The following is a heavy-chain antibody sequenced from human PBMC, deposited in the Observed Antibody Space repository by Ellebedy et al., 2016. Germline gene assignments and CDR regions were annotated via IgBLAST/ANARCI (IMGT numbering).Heavy chain of an antibody. V-gene: IGHV3-9*01. CDR2: ITWNGVIL. D-gene: IGHD3-16*02. Sequence: GGSLRLXCAASGFLFRDFAMHWVRQTPGKGLEWVSGITWNGVILGYADSVKGRFTISRDNVQNSLYLQMTSLTAQDTALYYCAKGARYGASSEYFDLWGQGTLVTVSS. CDR3: AKGARYGASSEYFDL. CDR1: GFLFRDFA. J-gene: IGHJ4*02.